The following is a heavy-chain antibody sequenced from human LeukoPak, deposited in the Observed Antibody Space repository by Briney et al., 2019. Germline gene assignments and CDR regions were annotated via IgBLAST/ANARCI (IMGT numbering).Heavy chain of an antibody. CDR2: IFYSGYT. CDR1: GGSLSLSY. V-gene: IGHV4-39*01. Sequence: PSETLSLTCTVSGGSLSLSYWGWIRQPPGKGLEWIGSIFYSGYTYYNPSLKSRVNISVDTSKNQFALKLSSATAADTAVYYCARLLSGVHRVHWFDPWGQGTLVTVSS. CDR3: ARLLSGVHRVHWFDP. D-gene: IGHD1-14*01. J-gene: IGHJ5*02.